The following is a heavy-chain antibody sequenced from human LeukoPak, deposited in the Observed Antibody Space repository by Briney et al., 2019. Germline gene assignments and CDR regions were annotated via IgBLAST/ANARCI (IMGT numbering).Heavy chain of an antibody. CDR2: IIPILGIA. J-gene: IGHJ5*02. V-gene: IGHV1-69*04. CDR3: ARFAQYCGGDCYSRWFDP. D-gene: IGHD2-21*02. CDR1: GGTFSSYA. Sequence: SVKVSCKASGGTFSSYAISWVRQAPGQGLEWMGRIIPILGIANYAQKFQGRVTITADKSTSTACMELSSLRSEDTAVYYCARFAQYCGGDCYSRWFDPWGQGTLVTVSS.